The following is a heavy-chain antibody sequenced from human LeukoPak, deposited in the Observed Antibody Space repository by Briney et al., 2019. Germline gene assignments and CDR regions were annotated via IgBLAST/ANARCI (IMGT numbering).Heavy chain of an antibody. J-gene: IGHJ4*02. CDR3: ARGEYYYDSSGYSYGFDY. CDR1: GGTFSIYT. CDR2: IIPILGIA. Sequence: SVKVSCKASGGTFSIYTISWVRQAPGQGLEWMGRIIPILGIANYAQKFQGRVTITAYKSTSTAYMELRSLRSEDTAVYYCARGEYYYDSSGYSYGFDYWGQGTLVTVSS. V-gene: IGHV1-69*02. D-gene: IGHD3-22*01.